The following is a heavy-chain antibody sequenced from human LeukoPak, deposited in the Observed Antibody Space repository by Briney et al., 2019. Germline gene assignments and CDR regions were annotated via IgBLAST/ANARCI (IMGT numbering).Heavy chain of an antibody. CDR3: TTAGGTMVRGVIIFEDLDY. CDR2: IKSKTDGGTT. Sequence: GGSLRLSCAASGITFNNAWMSWVRQAPGKGLEWVGRIKSKTDGGTTDYAAPVKGRFTISRDDSKNTLYLQMNSLKTEDTAVYYFTTAGGTMVRGVIIFEDLDYGGQGTLVTASS. J-gene: IGHJ4*02. CDR1: GITFNNAW. V-gene: IGHV3-15*01. D-gene: IGHD3-10*01.